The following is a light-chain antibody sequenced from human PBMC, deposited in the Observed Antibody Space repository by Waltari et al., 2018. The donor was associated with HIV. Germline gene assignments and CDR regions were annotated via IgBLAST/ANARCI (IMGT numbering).Light chain of an antibody. CDR3: CSYAGSSTPVV. V-gene: IGLV2-23*02. CDR1: SSDVGTYNL. CDR2: EVS. J-gene: IGLJ2*01. Sequence: QSALTQPASVSGSPGQSITISCPGTSSDVGTYNLVSWYQQHTGKAPKLLIFEVSKRPSGVSNRFSGSKSGNTASLTISGLQAEDEADYYCCSYAGSSTPVVFGGGTKLTVL.